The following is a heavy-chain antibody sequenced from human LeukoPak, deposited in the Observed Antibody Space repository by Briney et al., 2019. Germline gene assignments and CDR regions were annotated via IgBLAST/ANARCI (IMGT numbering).Heavy chain of an antibody. D-gene: IGHD3-16*02. J-gene: IGHJ4*02. CDR2: INAGNGNT. Sequence: ASVKVSCKASGYTFTSYAMHWVRQAPGQRLEWMGWINAGNGNTKYSQKFQGRVTITRDTSASTAYMELSSLRSEDTAVYYCATVYDYVWGSYRPGGGYWGQGTLVTVSS. CDR1: GYTFTSYA. CDR3: ATVYDYVWGSYRPGGGY. V-gene: IGHV1-3*01.